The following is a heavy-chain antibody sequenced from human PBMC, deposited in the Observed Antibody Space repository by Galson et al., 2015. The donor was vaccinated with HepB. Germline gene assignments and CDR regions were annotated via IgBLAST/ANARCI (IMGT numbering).Heavy chain of an antibody. CDR3: ARDSLLQYYYDSSAPRGGDY. V-gene: IGHV7-4-1*02. D-gene: IGHD3-22*01. CDR2: INTNTGNP. Sequence: SVKVSCKASGYSFTNYAMNWVRQAPGQGLEWMGWINTNTGNPTYAQGFTGRFVFSLDTSVSTAYLQISSLKAEDTAVYYCARDSLLQYYYDSSAPRGGDYWGQGTLVTVSS. CDR1: GYSFTNYA. J-gene: IGHJ4*02.